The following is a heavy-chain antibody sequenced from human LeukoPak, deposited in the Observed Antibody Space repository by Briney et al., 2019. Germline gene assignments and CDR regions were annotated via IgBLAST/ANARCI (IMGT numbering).Heavy chain of an antibody. J-gene: IGHJ4*02. D-gene: IGHD6-19*01. Sequence: SETLSLTCAVYGGSFSGYYWGWIRQPPGKGLEWIGSIYYSGSTYYNPSLKSRVTISVDTSKNQFSLKLSSVTAADTAVYYCARNTIAVAGRRPYYFDYWGQGTLVTVSS. CDR1: GGSFSGYY. CDR3: ARNTIAVAGRRPYYFDY. CDR2: IYYSGST. V-gene: IGHV4-39*01.